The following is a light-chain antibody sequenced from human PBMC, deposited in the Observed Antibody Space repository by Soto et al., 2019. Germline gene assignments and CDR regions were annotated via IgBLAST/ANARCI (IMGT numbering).Light chain of an antibody. CDR2: GAS. CDR3: QQHNSWPPT. Sequence: EIVLTQSPGTLSSPAGNRATLSCRASQGISSSYLAWYQQRPGQAPRLLLFGASSRAAGVPDTFCGSRSETEFTPTTSSLQSEESAGYFCQQHNSWPPTFGQGTKVDIK. J-gene: IGKJ1*01. CDR1: QGISSSY. V-gene: IGKV3-20*01.